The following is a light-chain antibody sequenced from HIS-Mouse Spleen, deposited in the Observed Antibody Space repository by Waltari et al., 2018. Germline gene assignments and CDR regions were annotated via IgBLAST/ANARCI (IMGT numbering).Light chain of an antibody. CDR1: ALPKQY. Sequence: SYELTQPPSVSVSPGQTARITCSGDALPKQYAYWYPQKPGQAPVLVIYKDSERPSGIPERFSGSSSGTTVTLTISGVQAEDEADYYCQSADSSGTGWVFGGGTKLTVL. CDR3: QSADSSGTGWV. J-gene: IGLJ3*02. CDR2: KDS. V-gene: IGLV3-25*03.